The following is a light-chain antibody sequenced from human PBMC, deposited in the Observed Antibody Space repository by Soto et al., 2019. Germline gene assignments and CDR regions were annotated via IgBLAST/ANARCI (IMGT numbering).Light chain of an antibody. CDR3: AAWDDSLNGYV. J-gene: IGLJ1*01. CDR2: NNN. CDR1: SSNIGTNA. V-gene: IGLV1-44*01. Sequence: QSVLTQPPSASGTPGQRVTISCSGGSSNIGTNAVNWYQQLPGTAPKLLIYNNNQPPSGVPDRFSASKSGTSASLAISGLQSEDEADYYCAAWDDSLNGYVFGTGTKVTVL.